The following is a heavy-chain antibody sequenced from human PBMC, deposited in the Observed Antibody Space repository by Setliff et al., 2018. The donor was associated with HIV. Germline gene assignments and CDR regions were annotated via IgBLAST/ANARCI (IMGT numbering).Heavy chain of an antibody. Sequence: ASVKVSCKASGDTFTTYALHWVRQAPGQRLEWMGWINAGNGDTKSSQKFQGRVTITADDSTRTVYMELNSLGSGDTAVYYCARGGVRGYSYGEAFDIWGQGTLVTVSS. V-gene: IGHV1-3*01. CDR3: ARGGVRGYSYGEAFDI. D-gene: IGHD5-18*01. CDR2: INAGNGDT. CDR1: GDTFTTYA. J-gene: IGHJ3*02.